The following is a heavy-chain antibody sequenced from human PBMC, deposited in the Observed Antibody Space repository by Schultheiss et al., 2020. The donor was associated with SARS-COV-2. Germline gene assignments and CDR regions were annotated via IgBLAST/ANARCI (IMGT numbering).Heavy chain of an antibody. D-gene: IGHD4-17*01. CDR1: GGSFSGYY. V-gene: IGHV4-34*01. Sequence: SETLSLTCAVYGGSFSGYYWSWIRQPPGKGLEWIGEINHSGSTNYNPSLKSRVTISVDTSKNQFSLKLSSVTAADTAVYYCAKIEGADYGDYGYFDYWGQGTLVTVSS. CDR3: AKIEGADYGDYGYFDY. J-gene: IGHJ4*02. CDR2: INHSGST.